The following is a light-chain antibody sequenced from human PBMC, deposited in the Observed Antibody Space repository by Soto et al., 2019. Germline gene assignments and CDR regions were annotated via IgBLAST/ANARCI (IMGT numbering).Light chain of an antibody. CDR3: HQYNNWPPGT. J-gene: IGKJ2*01. CDR1: QTISRN. CDR2: AAS. Sequence: IVLTQSPATLSVPPGARATLSCRASQTISRNLAWYQQRPGQAPRLLIYAASTRATGVPARFSGSGSGTEFTLTINGLQSEDFSLYYCHQYNNWPPGTFGQGTKVEIK. V-gene: IGKV3-15*01.